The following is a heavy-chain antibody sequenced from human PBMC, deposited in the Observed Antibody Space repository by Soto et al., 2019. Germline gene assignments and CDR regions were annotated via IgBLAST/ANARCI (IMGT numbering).Heavy chain of an antibody. V-gene: IGHV3-49*03. Sequence: GGSLRLSCTASGFTFGDYAMSWFRQAPGKGLEWVGFIRSKAYGGTTEYAASVKGRFTISRDDSKSIAYLQMNSLKTEDTAVYYCTREVVGHINGVCQRCRLFDYWGQGTLVTVSS. J-gene: IGHJ4*02. D-gene: IGHD2-8*01. CDR2: IRSKAYGGTT. CDR1: GFTFGDYA. CDR3: TREVVGHINGVCQRCRLFDY.